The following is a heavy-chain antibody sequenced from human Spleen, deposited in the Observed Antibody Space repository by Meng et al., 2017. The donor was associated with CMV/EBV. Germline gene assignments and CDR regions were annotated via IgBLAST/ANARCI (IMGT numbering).Heavy chain of an antibody. V-gene: IGHV4-61*08. D-gene: IGHD1-26*01. CDR2: IFSSGST. CDR1: GVSISSGGYY. J-gene: IGHJ5*02. Sequence: SETLSLTCTVSGVSISSGGYYWSWIRQHPGKGLEWIGYIFSSGSTNYNPSLKSRVTISVDTSKNQFSLKLSSVTAADTAVYYCARDHPSGSYGGWFDPWGQGTLVTVSS. CDR3: ARDHPSGSYGGWFDP.